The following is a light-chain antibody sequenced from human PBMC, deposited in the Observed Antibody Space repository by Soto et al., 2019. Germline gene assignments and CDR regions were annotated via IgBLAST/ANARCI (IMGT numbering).Light chain of an antibody. CDR2: GNS. J-gene: IGLJ1*01. CDR1: SSNIGAGYD. V-gene: IGLV1-40*01. CDR3: QSSDSSLTLYV. Sequence: QSVLTQPPSVSGAPGQRVTISCNGSSSNIGAGYDVHWYQQFPGTAPKLLIYGNSNRPSGVPDRFSGSKSGTSVSLAITGLQAEDEADYYCQSSDSSLTLYVFGTGTKLTVL.